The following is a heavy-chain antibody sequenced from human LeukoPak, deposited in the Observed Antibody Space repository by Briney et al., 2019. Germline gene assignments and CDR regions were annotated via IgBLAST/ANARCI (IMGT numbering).Heavy chain of an antibody. V-gene: IGHV4-30-4*08. CDR2: IYYSGST. CDR1: GGSISSGDYY. D-gene: IGHD6-13*01. J-gene: IGHJ6*03. Sequence: SETLSLTCTVSGGSISSGDYYWSWIRQPPGKGLEWIGYIYYSGSTYYNPSLKSRVTISVDTSKNQFSLKLSSVTAADTAVYYCARVHSSSSDYYYYMDVWGKGTTVTVSS. CDR3: ARVHSSSSDYYYYMDV.